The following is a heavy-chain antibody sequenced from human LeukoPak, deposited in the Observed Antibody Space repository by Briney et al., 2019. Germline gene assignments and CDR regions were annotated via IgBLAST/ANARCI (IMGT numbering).Heavy chain of an antibody. CDR2: INHSGST. J-gene: IGHJ4*02. CDR1: GGSISSGGYY. Sequence: SETLSLTCAVSGGSISSGGYYWSWIRQPPGKGLEWIGEINHSGSTNYNPSLKSRVTISVDTSKNQFSLKLSSVTAADTAVYYCARVRERYFDWLHLYYFDYWGQGTLVTVSS. D-gene: IGHD3-9*01. V-gene: IGHV4-34*01. CDR3: ARVRERYFDWLHLYYFDY.